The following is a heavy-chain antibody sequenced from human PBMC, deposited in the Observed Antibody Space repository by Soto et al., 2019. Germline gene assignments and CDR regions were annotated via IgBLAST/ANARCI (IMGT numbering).Heavy chain of an antibody. Sequence: QVQLVESGGGVVQPGMSLGLSCAVSGFTFSTYGMHWVRQAPGKGLVWVAVISYDGSKKLYAHSVKGRFTSSRDNSKNTLYLQMNSLRTVDTAVYYCTSVFYGEWAIDHWGQGTLVTVSS. CDR1: GFTFSTYG. CDR2: ISYDGSKK. J-gene: IGHJ5*02. V-gene: IGHV3-30*03. CDR3: TSVFYGEWAIDH. D-gene: IGHD1-26*01.